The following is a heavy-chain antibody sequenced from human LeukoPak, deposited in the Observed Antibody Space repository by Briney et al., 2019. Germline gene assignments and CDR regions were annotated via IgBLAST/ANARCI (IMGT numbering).Heavy chain of an antibody. CDR3: AKGGYSYGYDFDY. D-gene: IGHD5-18*01. J-gene: IGHJ4*02. V-gene: IGHV3-30*18. CDR1: GFTFSSYG. CDR2: ISYDGSNK. Sequence: PGGSLRLSCAASGFTFSSYGMRWVRQAPGKGLEWVAVISYDGSNKYYADSVKGRFTISRDNSKNTLYLQMNSLRAEDTAVYYCAKGGYSYGYDFDYWGQGTLVTVSS.